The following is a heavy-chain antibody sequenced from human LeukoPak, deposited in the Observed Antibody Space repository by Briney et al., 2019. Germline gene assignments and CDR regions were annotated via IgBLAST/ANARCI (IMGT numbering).Heavy chain of an antibody. CDR2: ISSSSSYI. Sequence: GGSLRLSCAASGFTFSSYSMNWVRQAPGKGLEWVSSISSSSSYIYYADSVKGRFTISRDNAKNSLYLQMNSLRAEDTAVYYCARDQGSKGFDCWGQGTLVTVSS. CDR1: GFTFSSYS. J-gene: IGHJ4*02. CDR3: ARDQGSKGFDC. V-gene: IGHV3-21*01.